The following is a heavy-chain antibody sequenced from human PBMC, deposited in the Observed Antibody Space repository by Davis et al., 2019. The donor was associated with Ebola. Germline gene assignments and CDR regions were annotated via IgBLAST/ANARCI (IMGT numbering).Heavy chain of an antibody. CDR1: GYSISSGYY. V-gene: IGHV4-38-2*02. CDR3: ARQTSYGGKTWFDP. D-gene: IGHD4-23*01. Sequence: GSLRLSCTVSGYSISSGYYWGWIRQPPGKGLEWIGIIYHSGSTYYNPSLKSRVTISLDTSKNQFFLKLTSMTATDTAVYYCARQTSYGGKTWFDPWGQGTLVTVSS. J-gene: IGHJ5*02. CDR2: IYHSGST.